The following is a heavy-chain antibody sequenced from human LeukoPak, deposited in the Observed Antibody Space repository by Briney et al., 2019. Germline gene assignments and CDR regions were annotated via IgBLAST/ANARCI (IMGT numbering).Heavy chain of an antibody. D-gene: IGHD5-12*01. J-gene: IGHJ4*02. V-gene: IGHV3-48*03. Sequence: RGSLRLSCAASVVTFSSDEMNWGRQAPGKGLEWVSYISSSGITIYYADSVKGRFTISRDNAKNSLYLQMNRLRAEDTAVYYCARDGGYIYFDYWGQGTLVTVSS. CDR2: ISSSGITI. CDR1: VVTFSSDE. CDR3: ARDGGYIYFDY.